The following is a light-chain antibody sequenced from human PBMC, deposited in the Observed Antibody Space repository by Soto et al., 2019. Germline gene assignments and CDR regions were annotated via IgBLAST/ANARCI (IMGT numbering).Light chain of an antibody. CDR2: DVS. V-gene: IGLV2-11*01. CDR3: CSYAGSYTSPYV. J-gene: IGLJ1*01. CDR1: SSDVGGYNY. Sequence: QYALTQPRSVSGSPGQSVTISCTGTSSDVGGYNYVSWYQQHPGKAPKLMIYDVSKRPSGVPDRFSGSKSGNTTSLTISGLQAEDEADYYCCSYAGSYTSPYVFGTGTQLTVL.